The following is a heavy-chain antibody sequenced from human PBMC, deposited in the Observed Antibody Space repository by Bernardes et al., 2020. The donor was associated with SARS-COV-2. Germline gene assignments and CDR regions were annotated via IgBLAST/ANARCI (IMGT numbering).Heavy chain of an antibody. CDR3: ARHSYYDSTGYVDF. J-gene: IGHJ4*02. CDR2: IYHSGWT. Sequence: SETLSLTCTVSGGSITSYYWTWIRQPPGKGLEWIGYIYHSGWTNYNPSLKSRVTISVDTSKKQFSLKLTSVTAADTAVYYCARHSYYDSTGYVDFWGQGTLVTVSS. V-gene: IGHV4-59*01. D-gene: IGHD3-22*01. CDR1: GGSITSYY.